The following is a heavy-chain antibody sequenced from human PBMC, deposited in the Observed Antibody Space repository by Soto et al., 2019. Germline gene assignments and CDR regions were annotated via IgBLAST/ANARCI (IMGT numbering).Heavy chain of an antibody. CDR2: TNYGGPT. CDR3: ARHGGYSIGVYYFSGLDV. V-gene: IGHV4-39*01. J-gene: IGHJ6*04. CDR1: GGAINSTVYY. D-gene: IGHD6-25*01. Sequence: PSETLSLTCTASGGAINSTVYYWGWIRQPPGKGLEWIGSTNYGGPTYYSPSLRSRVTISLDTPKNHFPLNLRTVTAADTAFYYCARHGGYSIGVYYFSGLDVWGKGPTVT.